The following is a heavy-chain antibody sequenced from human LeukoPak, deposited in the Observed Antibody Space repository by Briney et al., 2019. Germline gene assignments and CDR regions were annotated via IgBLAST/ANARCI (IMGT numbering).Heavy chain of an antibody. Sequence: GGSLRLSCAASGFTFGDAYMSWIRQAPGKGLEWVSYMSSSGSTIYYADSVKGRFTISRDNSKNTLYLQMNSLRAEDTAVYYCAKSSWELLNYYYYMDVWGKGTTVTVSS. J-gene: IGHJ6*03. CDR1: GFTFGDAY. CDR2: MSSSGSTI. CDR3: AKSSWELLNYYYYMDV. V-gene: IGHV3-11*04. D-gene: IGHD1-26*01.